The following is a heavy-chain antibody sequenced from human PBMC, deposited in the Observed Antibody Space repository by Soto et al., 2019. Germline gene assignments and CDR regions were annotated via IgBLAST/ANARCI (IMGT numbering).Heavy chain of an antibody. D-gene: IGHD3-22*01. V-gene: IGHV5-51*01. J-gene: IGHJ3*02. CDR3: AKQDDRGALEI. CDR2: IYPGDSDT. CDR1: GKAFTSFW. Sequence: GESLKISCKIPGKAFTSFWVVWVRQMPGRGLEWMGNIYPGDSDTRYTPPFQGQVTISADKSTNTAYLQWHSLQASDTALYYCAKQDDRGALEIWGQGTKVTVSS.